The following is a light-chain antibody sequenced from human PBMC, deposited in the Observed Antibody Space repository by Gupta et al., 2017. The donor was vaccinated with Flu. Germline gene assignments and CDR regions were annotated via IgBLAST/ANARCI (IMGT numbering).Light chain of an antibody. CDR3: QQYYTSPPT. J-gene: IGKJ3*01. V-gene: IGKV3-20*01. CDR2: GAS. Sequence: IYGASNRATGIPDRFSGSGTDFTLTISRLEPDDSAIYYCQQYYTSPPTFGPGTRVDIK.